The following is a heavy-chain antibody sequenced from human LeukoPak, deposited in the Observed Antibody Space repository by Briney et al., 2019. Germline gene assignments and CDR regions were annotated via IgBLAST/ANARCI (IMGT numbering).Heavy chain of an antibody. V-gene: IGHV3-21*01. J-gene: IGHJ4*02. CDR1: GFTFSDYS. Sequence: GGSLRLSCAASGFTFSDYSMNWVRQTPRKGLEWVSCISGSGSYIYYADSVKGRFTISRDNAKNSLYLQMNSLRAEDTAVYYCARDYDFWSGYYPFDYWGQGTLVTVSS. CDR3: ARDYDFWSGYYPFDY. D-gene: IGHD3-3*01. CDR2: ISGSGSYI.